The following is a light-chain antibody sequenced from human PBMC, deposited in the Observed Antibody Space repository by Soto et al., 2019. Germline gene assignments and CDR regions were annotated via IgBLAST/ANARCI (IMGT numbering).Light chain of an antibody. J-gene: IGKJ1*01. CDR1: QSLLHSNGYNY. CDR2: LGS. Sequence: DVVITQSPLSLPFTPADPSSISCRSSQSLLHSNGYNYLDWYLQKPGQSPQLLIYLGSNRASGVPDRFSGSGSGTDFTLKISRVQTEDVGVYYCMQSLQTPPTFGQGTKVDI. V-gene: IGKV2-28*01. CDR3: MQSLQTPPT.